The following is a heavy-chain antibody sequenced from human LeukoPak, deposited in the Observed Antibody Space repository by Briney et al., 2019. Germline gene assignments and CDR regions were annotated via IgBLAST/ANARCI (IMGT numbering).Heavy chain of an antibody. CDR1: GFTFTRYG. J-gene: IGHJ6*03. CDR3: AKGSFYCTSSTCPQYYYYMDV. Sequence: PGGSLRLSCAASGFTFTRYGMHWVRQAPGKGLEWVAFVRYDGSEKYYADSVKGRFTISRDDSRNTVFLQMNSLTAEDTAVYYCAKGSFYCTSSTCPQYYYYMDVWGQGTLVTVSS. V-gene: IGHV3-30*02. CDR2: VRYDGSEK. D-gene: IGHD2/OR15-2a*01.